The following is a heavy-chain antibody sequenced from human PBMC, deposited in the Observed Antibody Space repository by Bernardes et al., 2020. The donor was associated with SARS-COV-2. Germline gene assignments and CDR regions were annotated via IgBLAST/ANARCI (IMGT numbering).Heavy chain of an antibody. J-gene: IGHJ4*02. CDR1: GFTFSSYA. D-gene: IGHD1-26*01. Sequence: VGSLRLSCAASGFTFSSYAMSWVRQAPGKGLEWVSAISGSGGSTYYADSVKGRFTISRDNSKNTLYLQMNSMRAEDTAVYYCAKDFKVGATSYFDYWGQGTLVTVSS. CDR2: ISGSGGST. V-gene: IGHV3-23*01. CDR3: AKDFKVGATSYFDY.